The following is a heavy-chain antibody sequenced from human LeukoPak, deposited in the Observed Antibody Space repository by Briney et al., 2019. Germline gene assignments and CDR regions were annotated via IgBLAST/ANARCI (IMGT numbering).Heavy chain of an antibody. CDR1: GLPLSSYY. CDR2: INPSGGST. Sequence: PGASVKVSCKAAGLPLSSYYIHWVRQAPGQGLEWMGIINPSGGSTSYAQKFQGRVTMTRDTSTRTVYMEVSSLRSEDTAVYYCARDYGFWSGYPYWGQGTLVTVSS. V-gene: IGHV1-46*01. CDR3: ARDYGFWSGYPY. D-gene: IGHD3-3*01. J-gene: IGHJ4*02.